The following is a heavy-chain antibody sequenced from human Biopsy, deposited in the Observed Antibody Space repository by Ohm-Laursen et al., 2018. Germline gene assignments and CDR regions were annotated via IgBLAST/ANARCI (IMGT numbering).Heavy chain of an antibody. CDR1: GFSFSDYH. CDR2: ISGGGTI. CDR3: ARDTRWSPYSMDV. J-gene: IGHJ6*02. Sequence: GSLRLSCSASGFSFSDYHMRWIRQAPGRGLGRVSYISGGGTIYYGDSMKGRVSISRDNAKNSLYLQMHSLRVEDTAVYYCARDTRWSPYSMDVWGQGTTVTVSS. V-gene: IGHV3-11*01. D-gene: IGHD4-23*01.